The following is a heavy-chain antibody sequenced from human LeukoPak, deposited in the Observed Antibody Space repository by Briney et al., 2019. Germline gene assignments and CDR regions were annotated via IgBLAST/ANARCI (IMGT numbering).Heavy chain of an antibody. J-gene: IGHJ4*02. Sequence: WMGWINPNSGGTNYAQKFQGRVTMTRDTSISTAYMELSRLRSDDTAVYYCARDLSGLDYWGQGTLVTVSS. CDR2: INPNSGGT. D-gene: IGHD1-26*01. CDR3: ARDLSGLDY. V-gene: IGHV1-2*02.